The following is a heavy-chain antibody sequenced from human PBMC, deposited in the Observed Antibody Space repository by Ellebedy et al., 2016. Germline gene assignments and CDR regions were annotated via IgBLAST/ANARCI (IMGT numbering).Heavy chain of an antibody. CDR1: GGSISSSSYY. Sequence: SETLSLTCTVSGGSISSSSYYWGWIRQPPGKGLEWIGSIYYSGSTYYNPSLKSRVTISVDTSKNQFSLKLSSVTAADTAVYYCAKTVGAYLNAFDIWGLGTMVTVSS. D-gene: IGHD1-26*01. V-gene: IGHV4-39*07. J-gene: IGHJ3*02. CDR2: IYYSGST. CDR3: AKTVGAYLNAFDI.